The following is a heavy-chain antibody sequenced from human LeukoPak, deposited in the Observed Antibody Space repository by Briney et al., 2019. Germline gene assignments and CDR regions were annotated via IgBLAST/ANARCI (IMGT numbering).Heavy chain of an antibody. CDR1: GYTLTELS. J-gene: IGHJ5*02. Sequence: ASVKVSCKVSGYTLTELSMHWVRQAPGQGLEWMGWINTYNGNTNYAQKLQGRVTITTDTSTSTAYMELSRLRSDDTAVYYCARLAYDQPHGWFDPWGQGTLVTVSS. CDR3: ARLAYDQPHGWFDP. CDR2: INTYNGNT. D-gene: IGHD3-22*01. V-gene: IGHV1/OR15-2*01.